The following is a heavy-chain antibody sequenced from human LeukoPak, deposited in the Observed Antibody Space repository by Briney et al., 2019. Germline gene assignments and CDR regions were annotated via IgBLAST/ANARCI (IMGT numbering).Heavy chain of an antibody. CDR1: GFTFSSYN. V-gene: IGHV3-21*01. D-gene: IGHD1-26*01. J-gene: IGHJ4*02. CDR2: ISSSSSYR. CDR3: ARDLSVGAKPDLGFDY. Sequence: GGSLRLSCAASGFTFSSYNMNWVRQAPGKGLEWVSSISSSSSYRYYADSVKGRFTISRDNAKNSLYLQMISLRAEDTAVYYCARDLSVGAKPDLGFDYWGQGTLVTVSS.